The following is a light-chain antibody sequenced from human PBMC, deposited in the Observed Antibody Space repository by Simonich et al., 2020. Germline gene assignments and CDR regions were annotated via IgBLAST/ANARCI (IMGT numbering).Light chain of an antibody. Sequence: DIQMTQSPSSLSASVGDRVTITCRSSQGISKSLAWSHQTPGKAPKLLHYAASILDSAVPSRFIGSGSGTDYTLTISSLQPEDFATYYCQPYYRTPWTFGQGTKVEIK. J-gene: IGKJ1*01. V-gene: IGKV1-NL1*01. CDR2: AAS. CDR1: QGISKS. CDR3: QPYYRTPWT.